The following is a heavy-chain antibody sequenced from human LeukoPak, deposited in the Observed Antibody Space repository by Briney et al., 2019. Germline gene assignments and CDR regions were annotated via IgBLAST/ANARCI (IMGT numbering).Heavy chain of an antibody. V-gene: IGHV3-23*01. CDR3: AKDLSSSTSCNDY. Sequence: PGGSLRLSCAASGFTFSSYAMSWVRQAPGKGLERVSAISGSGGSTYYADSVKGRFTISRDNSKNTLYLQMNSLRAEDTAVYYCAKDLSSSTSCNDYWGQGTLVTVSS. J-gene: IGHJ4*02. D-gene: IGHD2-2*01. CDR1: GFTFSSYA. CDR2: ISGSGGST.